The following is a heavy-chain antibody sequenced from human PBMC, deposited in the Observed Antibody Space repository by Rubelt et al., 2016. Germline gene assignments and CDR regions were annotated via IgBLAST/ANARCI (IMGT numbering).Heavy chain of an antibody. CDR2: ISYSGST. CDR3: ARQGGPSSHIDP. D-gene: IGHD3-16*01. Sequence: GSISSGGYFWSWIRQRPEKGLEWIGYISYSGSTYYNPSLKSRLTLSLDTSKNQFSLKLTSVTAADTAVYYCARQGGPSSHIDPWGQGTLVTVSS. CDR1: GSISSGGYF. V-gene: IGHV4-31*02. J-gene: IGHJ5*02.